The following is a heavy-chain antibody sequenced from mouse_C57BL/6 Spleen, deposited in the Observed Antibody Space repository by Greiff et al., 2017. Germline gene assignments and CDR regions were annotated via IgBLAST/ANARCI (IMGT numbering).Heavy chain of an antibody. CDR1: GYAFSSYW. D-gene: IGHD2-5*01. CDR3: ARTYYSNYGGAMDY. CDR2: IYPGDGET. J-gene: IGHJ4*01. V-gene: IGHV1-80*01. Sequence: QLQLQQSGAELVKPGASVKISCKASGYAFSSYWMNWVKQRPGKGLEWIGQIYPGDGETNYNGKFKGKATLTADKSSSTDYMQLSSLTSEDSAVYFCARTYYSNYGGAMDYWGQGTSVTVSS.